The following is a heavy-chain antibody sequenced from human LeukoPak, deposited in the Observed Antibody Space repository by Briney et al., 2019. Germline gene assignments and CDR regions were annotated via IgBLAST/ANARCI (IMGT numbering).Heavy chain of an antibody. J-gene: IGHJ4*02. CDR1: GGSFSGYY. CDR3: AAQDPGH. V-gene: IGHV4-34*01. D-gene: IGHD2-15*01. CDR2: INHSGST. Sequence: PSETLSLTRAVYGGSFSGYYRSWVRQPPGKGLEWIGEINHSGSTNYNPSLKSRVTISVDTPRNQFSLKLKSVTAADTAEYYCAAQDPGHWGQGTLVTVSS.